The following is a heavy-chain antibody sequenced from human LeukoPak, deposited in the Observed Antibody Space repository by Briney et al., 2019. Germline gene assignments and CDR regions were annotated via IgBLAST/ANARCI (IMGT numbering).Heavy chain of an antibody. J-gene: IGHJ4*02. CDR1: GFIFSTFG. CDR2: ISHDGNDK. V-gene: IGHV3-30*18. CDR3: VKGHLIYRLPDY. Sequence: GRSLRLSCVASGFIFSTFGMHWVRQAPGKGLEWVAFISHDGNDKYYADSVKGRFAISRDNSHNTLYLQINSLRPEDTAVYYCVKGHLIYRLPDYWGQGTLVTVSS. D-gene: IGHD4-11*01.